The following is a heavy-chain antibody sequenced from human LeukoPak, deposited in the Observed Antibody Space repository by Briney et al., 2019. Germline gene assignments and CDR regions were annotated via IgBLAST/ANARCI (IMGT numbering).Heavy chain of an antibody. V-gene: IGHV1-46*01. D-gene: IGHD3-22*01. J-gene: IGHJ4*02. CDR2: INPSGGST. CDR1: GYAFTSYY. CDR3: ARPLYYYDSSGYHRY. Sequence: ASVKVSCKASGYAFTSYYMHWVRQAPGQGREWMGIINPSGGSTSYAQKFQGRVTMTRDTSTSTVYMELSSLRSEDTAVYYCARPLYYYDSSGYHRYWGQGTLVTVSS.